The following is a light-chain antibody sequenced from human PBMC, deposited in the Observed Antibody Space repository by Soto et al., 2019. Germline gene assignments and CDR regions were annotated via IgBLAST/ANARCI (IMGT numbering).Light chain of an antibody. CDR3: SSYTSSGTRV. CDR2: DVS. J-gene: IGLJ2*01. Sequence: QSALTQPASVSGSPGQSITISCTGTSSDIGGYNYVSWYQQHPGKAPKVMLYDVSNRPSGVSIRFSGSKSGNTASLTISGLQAEDEADYYCSSYTSSGTRVFGGGTKLTVL. CDR1: SSDIGGYNY. V-gene: IGLV2-14*01.